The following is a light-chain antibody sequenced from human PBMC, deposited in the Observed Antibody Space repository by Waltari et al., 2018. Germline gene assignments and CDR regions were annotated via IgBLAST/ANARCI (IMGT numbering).Light chain of an antibody. J-gene: IGKJ1*01. Sequence: CRASHSVGRSLTWYQQRHGQAPRLLIYDASTRATGIPDRFSGGGSGTDFSLTISRLEPEDFAVYYCQMYVRLPATFGQGTKVEI. V-gene: IGKV3-20*01. CDR2: DAS. CDR3: QMYVRLPAT. CDR1: HSVGRS.